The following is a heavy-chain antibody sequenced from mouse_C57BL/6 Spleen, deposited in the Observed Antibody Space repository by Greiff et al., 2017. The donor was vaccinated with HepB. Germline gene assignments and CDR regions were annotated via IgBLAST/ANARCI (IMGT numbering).Heavy chain of an antibody. CDR2: IYPRSGNT. Sequence: QVQLQQSGAELARSGASVKLSCKASGYTFTSYGISWVKQRTGQGLEWIGEIYPRSGNTYYNEKFKGKATLTADKSSSTAYMELRSLTSEDSAVYFCARGGDLPGGFAYWGQGTLVTVSA. D-gene: IGHD2-1*01. CDR3: ARGGDLPGGFAY. CDR1: GYTFTSYG. V-gene: IGHV1-81*01. J-gene: IGHJ3*01.